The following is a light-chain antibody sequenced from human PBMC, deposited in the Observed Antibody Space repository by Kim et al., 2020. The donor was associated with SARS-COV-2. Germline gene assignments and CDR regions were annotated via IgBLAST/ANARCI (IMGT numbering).Light chain of an antibody. J-gene: IGLJ3*02. CDR2: DYN. V-gene: IGLV3-19*01. Sequence: SSELTQDPAVSVASGQTVRIRCQGDSLRKYYTSWYQQKPGQAPVLVIYDYNSRPSGIPDRFSGSRAGNTASLTISVAQGEEEADHCCNARDSSGDHVLFGGGTHPTVL. CDR3: NARDSSGDHVL. CDR1: SLRKYY.